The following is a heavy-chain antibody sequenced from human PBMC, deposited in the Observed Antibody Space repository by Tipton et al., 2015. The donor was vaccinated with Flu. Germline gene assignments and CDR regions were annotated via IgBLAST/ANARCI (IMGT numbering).Heavy chain of an antibody. V-gene: IGHV4-59*12. D-gene: IGHD1-1*01. CDR3: ARDLWNDRRAYYYYGVDV. J-gene: IGHJ6*02. CDR1: GGSISSYY. CDR2: IYYSGST. Sequence: TLSLTCTVSGGSISSYYWSWIRQPPGKGLEWIGYIYYSGSTNYNPSLKSRVTISIDASKNQFSLDMTSLTAADTAVYYCARDLWNDRRAYYYYGVDVWGQVTTVTVPS.